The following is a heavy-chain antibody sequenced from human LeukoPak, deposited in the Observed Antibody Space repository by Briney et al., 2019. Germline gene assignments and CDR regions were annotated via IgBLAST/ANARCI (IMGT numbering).Heavy chain of an antibody. CDR2: IRYDDDGTKR. V-gene: IGHV3-30*02. CDR1: GFTFSSYG. CDR3: AKEERYGEHGIEGYYYYGMDV. Sequence: GGSLRLSCVASGFTFSSYGMHWVRQAPGKGLEWVAFIRYDDDGTKRYYVDSVKGRFTISRDDSKNTLYLQMNRLRAEDTAVFYCAKEERYGEHGIEGYYYYGMDVWGQGTTVTVSS. D-gene: IGHD4-17*01. J-gene: IGHJ6*02.